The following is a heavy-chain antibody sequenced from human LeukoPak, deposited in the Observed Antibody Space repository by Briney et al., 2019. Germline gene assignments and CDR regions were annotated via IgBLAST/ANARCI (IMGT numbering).Heavy chain of an antibody. CDR3: ARRHHNWDY. V-gene: IGHV4-59*08. Sequence: SETLSLTCSVSGGSMNNYYWSWIRQPPGKGLEWIGYIYYNGITNYNSSLKSRVTMSIDTYNNQFSLRLTSVTPADTAVYYCARRHHNWDYWGQGTLVTVSS. J-gene: IGHJ4*02. CDR2: IYYNGIT. CDR1: GGSMNNYY. D-gene: IGHD5-24*01.